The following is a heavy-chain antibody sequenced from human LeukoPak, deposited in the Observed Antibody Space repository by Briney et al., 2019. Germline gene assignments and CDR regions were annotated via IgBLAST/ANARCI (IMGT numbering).Heavy chain of an antibody. Sequence: SETLSLTCTVSGGSISSGGYYWSWIRQHLGKGLEWIGYIYYSGSTYYNPSLKSRVTISVDTSKNQFSLKLSSVTAADTAVYYCVGTNYYDSSGFDYWGQGTLVTVSS. D-gene: IGHD3-22*01. V-gene: IGHV4-31*03. J-gene: IGHJ4*02. CDR2: IYYSGST. CDR3: VGTNYYDSSGFDY. CDR1: GGSISSGGYY.